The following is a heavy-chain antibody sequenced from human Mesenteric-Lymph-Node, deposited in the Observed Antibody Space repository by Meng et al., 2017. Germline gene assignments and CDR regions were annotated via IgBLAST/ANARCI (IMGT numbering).Heavy chain of an antibody. CDR3: ARDDAQTKLQH. CDR2: IWYDGSSE. D-gene: IGHD1/OR15-1a*01. CDR1: GFTFSSYG. V-gene: IGHV3-33*01. Sequence: HVQLVESGGGVVQPGRSLRLSCTASGFTFSSYGFHWVRQAPGKGLQWVAGIWYDGSSEYYADSVKGRFTISRDDSKNTLSLQMNSLRAEDTAVYYCARDDAQTKLQHWGQGTLVTVSS. J-gene: IGHJ1*01.